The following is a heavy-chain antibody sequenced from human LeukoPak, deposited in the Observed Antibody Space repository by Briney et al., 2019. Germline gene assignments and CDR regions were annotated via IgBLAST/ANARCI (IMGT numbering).Heavy chain of an antibody. CDR2: ISYDGTNK. CDR3: ARDGGGYNSSPFDN. CDR1: GFTFSSYA. V-gene: IGHV3-30*04. J-gene: IGHJ4*02. D-gene: IGHD1-1*01. Sequence: QAGGSLRLSCAASGFTFSSYAMHWVRQAPGKGLEWVAAISYDGTNKYYADSVKGRFTISRDNSQHTLYVQMNSLRAEDTAVYYCARDGGGYNSSPFDNWGQGTLVTVSS.